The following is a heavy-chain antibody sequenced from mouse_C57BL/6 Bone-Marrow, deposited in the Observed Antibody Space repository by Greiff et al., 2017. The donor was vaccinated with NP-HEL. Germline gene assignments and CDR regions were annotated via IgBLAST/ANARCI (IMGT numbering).Heavy chain of an antibody. CDR3: ARWSKGY. J-gene: IGHJ2*01. Sequence: QVHVKQSGAELVRPGSSVKLSCKASGYTFTSYWMHWVKQRPIQGLEWIGNIDPSDSETHYNQKFKDKATLTVDKSSSTAYMQLSSLTSEDSAVYYCARWSKGYWGQGTTLTVSS. V-gene: IGHV1-52*01. CDR2: IDPSDSET. CDR1: GYTFTSYW.